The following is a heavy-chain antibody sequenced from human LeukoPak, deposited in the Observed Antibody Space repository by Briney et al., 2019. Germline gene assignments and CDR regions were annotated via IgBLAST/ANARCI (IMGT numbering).Heavy chain of an antibody. D-gene: IGHD6-13*01. J-gene: IGHJ5*02. Sequence: ASVKVSCKASGYTFGTHWMHWVRQAPGQGLEWMGWINPNTGGTNFAQKFQGRVTMTRDTSISTAYMELSRLTFDDTAVYYCAREFPSSSNWYAKWFDPWGQGTLVTVSS. CDR2: INPNTGGT. V-gene: IGHV1-2*02. CDR3: AREFPSSSNWYAKWFDP. CDR1: GYTFGTHW.